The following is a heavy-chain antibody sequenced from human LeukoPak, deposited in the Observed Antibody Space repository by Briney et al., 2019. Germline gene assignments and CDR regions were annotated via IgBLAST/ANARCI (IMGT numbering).Heavy chain of an antibody. CDR2: INPSGGST. Sequence: ASVKVSCKASGYTFTSYYMHWVRQAPGQGLAWMGIINPSGGSTSYAQKFQGRVTMTRDTSTSTVYMELSSLRSEDTAVYYCARDRLRKKVVAAMYYYGMDVWGQGTTVTVSS. D-gene: IGHD2-15*01. CDR1: GYTFTSYY. V-gene: IGHV1-46*01. J-gene: IGHJ6*02. CDR3: ARDRLRKKVVAAMYYYGMDV.